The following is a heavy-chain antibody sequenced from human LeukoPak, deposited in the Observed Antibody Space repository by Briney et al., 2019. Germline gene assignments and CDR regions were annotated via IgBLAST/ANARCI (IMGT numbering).Heavy chain of an antibody. CDR3: ARGGTIFGVVTTHYYYYMDV. J-gene: IGHJ6*03. CDR1: GFTVSSNY. Sequence: GGSLRLSCAASGFTVSSNYMSWVRQAPGKGLEWVSVIYSGGSTYYADSVKGRFTISRDNSKNTLYLQMNSLRAEDTAVYYCARGGTIFGVVTTHYYYYMDVWGKGTTVTVSS. V-gene: IGHV3-53*01. CDR2: IYSGGST. D-gene: IGHD3-3*01.